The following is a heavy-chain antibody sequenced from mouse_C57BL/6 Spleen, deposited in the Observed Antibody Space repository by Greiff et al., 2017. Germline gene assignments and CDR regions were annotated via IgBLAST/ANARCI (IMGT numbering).Heavy chain of an antibody. CDR2: INPNNGGT. CDR1: GYTFTDYN. D-gene: IGHD1-1*01. Sequence: VQLQQSGPELVKPGASVKMSCKASGYTFTDYNMHWVKPSHGKSLEWIGYINPNNGGTSYNQKFKGKATLTVNKSSSTAYMELRSLTSEDSAVYYCARNYYGSSTRSYDLDYGGQGTTLTVSS. V-gene: IGHV1-22*01. J-gene: IGHJ2*01. CDR3: ARNYYGSSTRSYDLDY.